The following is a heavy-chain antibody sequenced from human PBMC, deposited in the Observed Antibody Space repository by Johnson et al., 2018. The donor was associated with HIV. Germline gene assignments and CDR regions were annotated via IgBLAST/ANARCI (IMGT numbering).Heavy chain of an antibody. J-gene: IGHJ3*02. CDR3: ASALCTWGAFDI. CDR2: IRYDGSTK. D-gene: IGHD2-8*01. CDR1: GFTFSSYG. Sequence: VHLVESGGGVVQPGGSLRLSCAASGFTFSSYGMHWVRQAPGKGLEWVAFIRYDGSTKYYADSVKGRFTISSDNSKNTLYLQMNSLRAEDTAVYYCASALCTWGAFDIWGQGTMVTVSS. V-gene: IGHV3-30*02.